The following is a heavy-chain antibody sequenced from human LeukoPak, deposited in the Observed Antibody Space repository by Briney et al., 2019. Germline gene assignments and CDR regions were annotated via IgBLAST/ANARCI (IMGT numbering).Heavy chain of an antibody. Sequence: GSLRLSCAASGFTFSIYSMSWVRQAPGKGLEWVSSISRSSTYIDYADSLKGRFTISRDNAKNSLYLQMNSLRAEDTAVYYCARAIVATINFDYWGQGTLVTVSS. CDR3: ARAIVATINFDY. D-gene: IGHD5-12*01. J-gene: IGHJ4*02. CDR2: ISRSSTYI. CDR1: GFTFSIYS. V-gene: IGHV3-21*01.